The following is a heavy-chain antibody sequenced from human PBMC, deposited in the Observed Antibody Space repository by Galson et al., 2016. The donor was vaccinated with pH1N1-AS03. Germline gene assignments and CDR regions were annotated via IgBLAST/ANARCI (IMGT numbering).Heavy chain of an antibody. Sequence: VSGGSISSYYWSWIRQPPGKGLEWIGYIFHSGSTYYTPSLKSRVSISLDTSKNHFSLTLSSVTAADTAVYYCAKNLATNYYDGRDYSDAFDVWGPGTTVTVSS. D-gene: IGHD3-22*01. J-gene: IGHJ3*01. CDR3: AKNLATNYYDGRDYSDAFDV. CDR1: GGSISSYY. V-gene: IGHV4-59*12. CDR2: IFHSGST.